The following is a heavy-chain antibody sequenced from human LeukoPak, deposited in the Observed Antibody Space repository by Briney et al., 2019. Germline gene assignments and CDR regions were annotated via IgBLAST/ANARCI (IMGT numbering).Heavy chain of an antibody. D-gene: IGHD1-20*01. CDR1: GYTFIAYY. CDR2: INPNSGGT. Sequence: ASVKVSCKASGYTFIAYYMHWVRQAPGQGLEWMGWINPNSGGTSYAQRFQGRVTMTRDTSISTAYMDLGRLRSDDTAIYYCARVTATNDAFDIWGQGTMVTVSS. CDR3: ARVTATNDAFDI. V-gene: IGHV1-2*02. J-gene: IGHJ3*02.